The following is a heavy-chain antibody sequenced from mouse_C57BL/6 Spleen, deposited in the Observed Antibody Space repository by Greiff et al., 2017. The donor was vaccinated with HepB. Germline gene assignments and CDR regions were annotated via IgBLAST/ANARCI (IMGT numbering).Heavy chain of an antibody. J-gene: IGHJ4*01. V-gene: IGHV1-62-2*01. Sequence: QVQLQQSGAELVKPGASVKLSCKASGYTFTEYTIHWVKQRSGQGLEWIGWFYPGSGSIKYNEKFKDKATLTADKSSSTVYMELSRLTSEASAVYFCARHEENYDFYYYAMDYWGQGTSVTVSS. CDR2: FYPGSGSI. CDR1: GYTFTEYT. D-gene: IGHD2-4*01. CDR3: ARHEENYDFYYYAMDY.